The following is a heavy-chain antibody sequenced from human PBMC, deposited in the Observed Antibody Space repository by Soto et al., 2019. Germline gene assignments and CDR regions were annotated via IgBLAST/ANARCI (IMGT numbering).Heavy chain of an antibody. J-gene: IGHJ6*02. D-gene: IGHD2-2*01. CDR1: GGSISSSNW. CDR2: IYHSGST. CDR3: ARDRIVVVPSAMKPYYYYGMDV. V-gene: IGHV4-4*02. Sequence: QVQLQESGPGLVKPSGTLSLTCAVSGGSISSSNWWSWVRQPPGKGLEWIGEIYHSGSTNYNPSPKSRVTISVDKSKNQSYLRLSSVTAADTAVYYCARDRIVVVPSAMKPYYYYGMDVWGQGTTVTVSS.